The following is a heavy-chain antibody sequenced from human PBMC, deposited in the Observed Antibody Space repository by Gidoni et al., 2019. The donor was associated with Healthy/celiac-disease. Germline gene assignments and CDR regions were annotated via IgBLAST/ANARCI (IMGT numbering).Heavy chain of an antibody. V-gene: IGHV1-46*01. Sequence: QVQLVQSGAEVKKPGASVKVSCKASGYTFTSYYMHWVRQAPGQGLEWRGILNPSGGSTSYAKKFQGRVTMTRDTSTSTVYMELSSLRSEDTAVYYCARLSGSSSPPDAFDIWGQGTMVTVSS. J-gene: IGHJ3*02. CDR2: LNPSGGST. CDR1: GYTFTSYY. CDR3: ARLSGSSSPPDAFDI. D-gene: IGHD6-6*01.